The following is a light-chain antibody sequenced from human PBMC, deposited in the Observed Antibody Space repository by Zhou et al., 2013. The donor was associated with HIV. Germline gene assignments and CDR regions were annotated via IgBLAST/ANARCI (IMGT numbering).Light chain of an antibody. J-gene: IGKJ3*01. V-gene: IGKV2-28*01. CDR3: MQSLQTPRT. CDR1: QSLLHSNGYNY. CDR2: LGS. Sequence: DIVMTQSPLSLPVTPGEPASISCRSSQSLLHSNGYNYLDWYLQKPGQSPQLLIYLGSSRASGVPDRFSGSGSGTDFTLKISRVEAEDVGVYYCMQSLQTPRTFGPGT.